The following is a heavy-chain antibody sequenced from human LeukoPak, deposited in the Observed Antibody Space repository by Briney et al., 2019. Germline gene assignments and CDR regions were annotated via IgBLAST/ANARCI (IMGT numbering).Heavy chain of an antibody. Sequence: ASVKVSCKASGYTFTSCGISWVRQAPGQGLEWMGWISAYNGNTNYAQKLQGRVTMTTDTSTSTAYMELRSLRSDDTAVYYCARVNYDYVWGSYRMPDYWGQGTLVTVSS. J-gene: IGHJ4*02. D-gene: IGHD3-16*02. V-gene: IGHV1-18*01. CDR1: GYTFTSCG. CDR3: ARVNYDYVWGSYRMPDY. CDR2: ISAYNGNT.